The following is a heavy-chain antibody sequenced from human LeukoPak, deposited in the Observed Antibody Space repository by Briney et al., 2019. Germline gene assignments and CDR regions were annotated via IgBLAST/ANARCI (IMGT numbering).Heavy chain of an antibody. Sequence: PSETLSLTCAVSGVSIRSAGYSYYWIRQHPGKGLEWIGHVYYSGSTSYNPSLKSRVAMSIDPSKNQFSLNLTSVTAADTAVYFCARGGATGVFEYWGQGILVAVSS. CDR3: ARGGATGVFEY. CDR1: GVSIRSAGYS. V-gene: IGHV4-31*11. CDR2: VYYSGST. D-gene: IGHD2-15*01. J-gene: IGHJ4*02.